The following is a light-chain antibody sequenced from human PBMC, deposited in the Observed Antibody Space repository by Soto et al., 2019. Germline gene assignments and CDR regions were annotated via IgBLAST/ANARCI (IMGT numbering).Light chain of an antibody. Sequence: NFMLTQPPSVSESPGKTVTISCTGSSGSIAGNYVQWYQQRPGSAPTIVIFEDNQRPSGVPDRFYGSIDRSSNSASLTISGLKAEDEADYYCQSYDSSNHVVFGGGTQLTVL. CDR1: SGSIAGNY. V-gene: IGLV6-57*02. J-gene: IGLJ7*01. CDR3: QSYDSSNHVV. CDR2: EDN.